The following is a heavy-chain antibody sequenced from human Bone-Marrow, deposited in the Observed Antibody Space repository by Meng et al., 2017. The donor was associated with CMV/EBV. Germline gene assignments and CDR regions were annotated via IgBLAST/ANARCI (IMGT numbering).Heavy chain of an antibody. CDR1: GYTFTGYY. D-gene: IGHD4-17*01. CDR3: ARQRGDSPYYHGMDV. J-gene: IGHJ6*02. V-gene: IGHV1-2*06. Sequence: ASVKVSCKASGYTFTGYYMHWVRQAPGQGLEWMGRINPNSGGTNYAQKFQGRVTMTRDTSISTAYMELSRLRSDDAAVYYCARQRGDSPYYHGMDVWGQGTTVTVSS. CDR2: INPNSGGT.